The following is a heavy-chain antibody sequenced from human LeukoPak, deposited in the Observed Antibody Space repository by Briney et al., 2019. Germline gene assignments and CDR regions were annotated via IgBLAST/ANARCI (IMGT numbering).Heavy chain of an antibody. J-gene: IGHJ4*02. CDR1: GFTFSSYA. D-gene: IGHD3-9*01. V-gene: IGHV3-30-3*01. Sequence: GGSPRLSSAASGFTFSSYAMHWVRQAPGKGLEWVAAISYDGNNKYYADSVKGRFTISRDNSKNTLYLQMNSLRAEDTAVYYCARAYDILTGYYSFWGQGTLVTVSS. CDR2: ISYDGNNK. CDR3: ARAYDILTGYYSF.